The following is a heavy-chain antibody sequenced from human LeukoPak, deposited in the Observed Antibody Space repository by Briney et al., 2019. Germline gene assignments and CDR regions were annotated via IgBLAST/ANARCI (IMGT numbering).Heavy chain of an antibody. CDR2: SYYSGST. Sequence: PSETLSLTCTVSGGSIGSTNYYWGWIRQPPGKGLEWIANSYYSGSTYYNPSLKSRVTISVDTSKNQFSLRLNSVTAADTSIYYCARIPTNAVPSAHNGFDIWGQGTMLTVSS. J-gene: IGHJ3*02. V-gene: IGHV4-39*01. CDR3: ARIPTNAVPSAHNGFDI. CDR1: GGSIGSTNYY. D-gene: IGHD6-19*01.